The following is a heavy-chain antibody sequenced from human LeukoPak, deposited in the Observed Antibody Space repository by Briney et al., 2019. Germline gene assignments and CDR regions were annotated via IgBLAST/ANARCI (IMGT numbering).Heavy chain of an antibody. CDR2: ISAYNGNT. J-gene: IGHJ6*02. D-gene: IGHD5-18*01. Sequence: GTSVKVSCKASGYTFTSYGISWVRQAPGQGLEWMGWISAYNGNTNYAQKLQGRVTMTTDTSTSTAYMELRSLRSDDTAVYYCARDQAGYSYGYYYYGMDVWGQGTTVTVSS. CDR3: ARDQAGYSYGYYYYGMDV. CDR1: GYTFTSYG. V-gene: IGHV1-18*01.